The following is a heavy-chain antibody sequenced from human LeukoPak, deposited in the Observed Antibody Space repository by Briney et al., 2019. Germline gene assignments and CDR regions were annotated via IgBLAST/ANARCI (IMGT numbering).Heavy chain of an antibody. V-gene: IGHV4-59*08. J-gene: IGHJ4*02. CDR1: GGSISGYY. CDR2: IYYSGST. D-gene: IGHD2-8*01. CDR3: VRHYVFVYGGSSFDY. Sequence: SETLFLTCTVSGGSISGYYWSWIRQPPGKGLEWIGYIYYSGSTNYNPSLKSRVTISVDTSKNQFSLKLSTVTAADTAVYYCVRHYVFVYGGSSFDYWGQGTLVTVSS.